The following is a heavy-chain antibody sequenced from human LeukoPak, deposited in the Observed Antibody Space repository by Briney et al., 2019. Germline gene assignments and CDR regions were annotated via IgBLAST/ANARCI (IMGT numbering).Heavy chain of an antibody. V-gene: IGHV4-59*01. D-gene: IGHD3-10*01. CDR3: ARLYYYGSGSYSWFDP. CDR2: IHYSGST. J-gene: IGHJ5*02. Sequence: PAETLSLTCTASGGSISSYYWSWIRQPPGKGLEWIGYIHYSGSTNYNPSLKSRVTISVDTSKNQFSLKMSSVTAADTAVYYCARLYYYGSGSYSWFDPWGQGTLVTVSS. CDR1: GGSISSYY.